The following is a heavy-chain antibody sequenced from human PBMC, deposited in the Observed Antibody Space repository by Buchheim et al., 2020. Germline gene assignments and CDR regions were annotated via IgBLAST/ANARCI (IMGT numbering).Heavy chain of an antibody. CDR1: GFTFSSYA. V-gene: IGHV3-30*04. D-gene: IGHD1-20*01. CDR2: ISYDGSNK. CDR3: ARDYNWNRADY. J-gene: IGHJ4*02. Sequence: QVQLVESGGGVVQPGRSLRLSCAASGFTFSSYAMHWVRQAPGKGLEWVAVISYDGSNKYYADSVKGRFTISRDNSKNTLYLQMNSLRAEDTAVYYCARDYNWNRADYWGQGTL.